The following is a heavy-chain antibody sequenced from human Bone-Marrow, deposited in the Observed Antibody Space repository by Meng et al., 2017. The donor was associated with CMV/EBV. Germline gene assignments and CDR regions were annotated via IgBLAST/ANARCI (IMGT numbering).Heavy chain of an antibody. J-gene: IGHJ6*02. CDR1: GYTFTSYG. Sequence: SVKVSCKASGYTFTSYGISWVRQAPGQGLEWMGGIIPILGIANYAQKFQGRVTITADKSTSTAYMELRRLRSDDTAVYYCARGSITMIVVGYGMDVWGQGTTVTVSS. V-gene: IGHV1-69*10. CDR3: ARGSITMIVVGYGMDV. D-gene: IGHD3-22*01. CDR2: IIPILGIA.